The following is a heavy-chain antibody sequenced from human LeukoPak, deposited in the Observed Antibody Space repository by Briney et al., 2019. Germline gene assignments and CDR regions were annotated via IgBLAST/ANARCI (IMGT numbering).Heavy chain of an antibody. J-gene: IGHJ5*02. V-gene: IGHV3-53*04. CDR2: IYSGGST. CDR3: ARTKYCSGTSCPGVDP. D-gene: IGHD2-15*01. CDR1: GFTVSNNY. Sequence: GGSLRLSCAASGFTVSNNYMSWVRQAPGKGLEWVSVIYSGGSTYYADSVKGRFTISRHSSKNTLYLQMNSLSPEDTAVYYCARTKYCSGTSCPGVDPWGQGTLVTVSS.